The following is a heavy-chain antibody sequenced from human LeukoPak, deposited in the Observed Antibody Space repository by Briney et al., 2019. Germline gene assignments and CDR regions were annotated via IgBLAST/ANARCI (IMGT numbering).Heavy chain of an antibody. D-gene: IGHD1-26*01. CDR1: GFTFNNAW. CDR3: ARDGWELQGFDY. Sequence: GGSLRLSCAASGFTFNNAWMSWVRQAPGKGLEWIGRIKSDGGTTDYAAPVKGRFTISRDDSKNTLYLQMNSLKAEDTAVYYCARDGWELQGFDYWGQGTLVTVSS. J-gene: IGHJ4*02. CDR2: IKSDGGTT. V-gene: IGHV3-15*01.